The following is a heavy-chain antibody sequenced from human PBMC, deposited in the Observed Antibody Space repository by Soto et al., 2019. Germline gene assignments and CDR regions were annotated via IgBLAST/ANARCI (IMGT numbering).Heavy chain of an antibody. CDR3: ARDAYYYYGMYX. V-gene: IGHV3-7*03. CDR1: GFTFSSYW. J-gene: IGHJ6*02. CDR2: IKQDGSGK. Sequence: GSLILSFAASGFTFSSYWMSWVRQAPGKGLEWVANIKQDGSGKYYVDSVKVRFTISRDNAKNSLYLQMNSLRAEDTAVYYCARDAYYYYGMYXWGQGTTVTVS.